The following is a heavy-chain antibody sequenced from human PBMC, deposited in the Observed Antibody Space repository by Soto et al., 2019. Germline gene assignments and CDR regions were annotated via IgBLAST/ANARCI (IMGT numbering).Heavy chain of an antibody. CDR2: INPNSGGT. CDR3: ARADLVGPYDAFDI. Sequence: ASVEVSCKASGYTFTGYYMHWVRQAPGQGLEWMGWINPNSGGTNYAQKFQGWVTMTRDTSISTAYMELSRLRSDDTAVYYCARADLVGPYDAFDIWGQGTMVTVSS. D-gene: IGHD1-26*01. J-gene: IGHJ3*02. V-gene: IGHV1-2*04. CDR1: GYTFTGYY.